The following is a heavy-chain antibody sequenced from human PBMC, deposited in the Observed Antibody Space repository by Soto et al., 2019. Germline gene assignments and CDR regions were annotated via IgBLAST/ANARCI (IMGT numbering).Heavy chain of an antibody. D-gene: IGHD2-15*01. CDR3: ARELGYCSGGSCYMDGAFDF. CDR1: GSTFSSYA. CDR2: ISGSGDST. V-gene: IGHV3-23*01. Sequence: EVQLWESGGGLVQPGGSLRLSCAASGSTFSSYAMSWVRQAPGKGLEWVSVISGSGDSTYYADSVKGRFTISRDNSKNTLYVQMTSLRAEDTAVYYCARELGYCSGGSCYMDGAFDFWGQGTMVTVSS. J-gene: IGHJ3*01.